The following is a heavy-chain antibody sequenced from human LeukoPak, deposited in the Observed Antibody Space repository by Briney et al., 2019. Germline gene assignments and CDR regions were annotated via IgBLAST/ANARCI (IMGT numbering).Heavy chain of an antibody. CDR1: GGSISSYY. D-gene: IGHD3-10*01. J-gene: IGHJ4*02. CDR3: ARGRDMVRGVIPHYFDY. V-gene: IGHV4-59*01. CDR2: IYYSGST. Sequence: PSETLSLTCTVSGGSISSYYWSWLRQPPGKGLEWIGYIYYSGSTNYTPSLKSRVTISVDTSKNQFSLKLSSVTAADTAVYYCARGRDMVRGVIPHYFDYWGQGTLVTVSS.